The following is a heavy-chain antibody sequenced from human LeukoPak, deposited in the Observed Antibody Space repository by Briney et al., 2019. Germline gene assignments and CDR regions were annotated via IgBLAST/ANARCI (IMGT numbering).Heavy chain of an antibody. D-gene: IGHD6-19*01. J-gene: IGHJ3*02. CDR1: GGSINNYY. Sequence: PSETLSLTCTVSGGSINNYYWSWIRQPAGKGLEWIGRIYSSGSTNYNPSLNSRVSMSVDTSKNQFSLKVRSVTAADMAVYYCARLRPVAGYDAFDIWGHGTMVTVSS. V-gene: IGHV4-4*07. CDR3: ARLRPVAGYDAFDI. CDR2: IYSSGST.